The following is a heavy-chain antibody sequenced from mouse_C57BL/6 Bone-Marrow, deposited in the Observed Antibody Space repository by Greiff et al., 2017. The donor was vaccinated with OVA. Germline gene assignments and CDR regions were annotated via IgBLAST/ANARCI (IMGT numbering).Heavy chain of an antibody. D-gene: IGHD1-1*01. V-gene: IGHV3-1*01. Sequence: VQLKESGPGMVKPSQSLSLTCTVTGYSITSGYDWHWIRHFPGNKLEWMGYISYSGSTNYNPSLKSRISITHDTSKNHFFLKLNSVTTEDTATYYCARASPYYYGSSYYFDYWGQGTTLTVSS. CDR1: GYSITSGYD. J-gene: IGHJ2*01. CDR3: ARASPYYYGSSYYFDY. CDR2: ISYSGST.